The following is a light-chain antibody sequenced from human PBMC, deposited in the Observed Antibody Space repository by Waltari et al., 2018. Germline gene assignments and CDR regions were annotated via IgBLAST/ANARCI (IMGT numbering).Light chain of an antibody. V-gene: IGLV2-14*03. Sequence: QSALSQPASVSGSPGQSITISCTGASSDVGGHEYVSWYQQHPGKAPKLIIRDVNNRPSGVSNRFSGSKSGNTASLTISGLQAEDEADYYCSSYSTSSSLILFGEGTKVTVL. CDR2: DVN. CDR3: SSYSTSSSLIL. J-gene: IGLJ2*01. CDR1: SSDVGGHEY.